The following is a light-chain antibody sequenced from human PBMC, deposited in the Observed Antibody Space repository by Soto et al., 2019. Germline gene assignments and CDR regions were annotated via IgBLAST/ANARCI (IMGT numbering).Light chain of an antibody. CDR3: QQRGSWPLT. V-gene: IGKV3-11*01. J-gene: IGKJ4*01. CDR1: QTVNSY. Sequence: EIVLTQSPATLSLSPGERATLSCRASQTVNSYLAWYQQKPGQAPRLLIYGASNRATGIPARFSGSESGTDFTLTISSLETEDFAVYYCQQRGSWPLTFGGGTRVEMK. CDR2: GAS.